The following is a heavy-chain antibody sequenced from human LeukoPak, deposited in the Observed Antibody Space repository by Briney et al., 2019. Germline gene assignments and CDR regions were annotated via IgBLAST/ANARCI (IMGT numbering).Heavy chain of an antibody. D-gene: IGHD3-9*01. CDR2: IIPIFGTA. CDR1: GCTFSSYA. V-gene: IGHV1-69*13. Sequence: ASVKVSCKASGCTFSSYAISWVRQAPGQGLEWMGGIIPIFGTANYAQKFQGRVTITSDESTSTAYMELSSLRSEDTAVYYCARYFLDAFDIWGQGALVTVSS. CDR3: ARYFLDAFDI. J-gene: IGHJ3*02.